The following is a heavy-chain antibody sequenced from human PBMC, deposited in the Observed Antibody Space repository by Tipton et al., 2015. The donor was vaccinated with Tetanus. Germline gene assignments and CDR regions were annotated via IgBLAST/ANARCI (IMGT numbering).Heavy chain of an antibody. Sequence: TLSLTCSVSGASISSYYWNWIRQVPGKGLEWIGYTHHSGNTNYNPSLSGRVTTSVDTSKNQFSLKMSSVTAADTAVYYCVRANYEFPKKGPFDYWGPGSLVIVSS. CDR2: THHSGNT. J-gene: IGHJ4*02. D-gene: IGHD3-3*01. V-gene: IGHV4-59*01. CDR1: GASISSYY. CDR3: VRANYEFPKKGPFDY.